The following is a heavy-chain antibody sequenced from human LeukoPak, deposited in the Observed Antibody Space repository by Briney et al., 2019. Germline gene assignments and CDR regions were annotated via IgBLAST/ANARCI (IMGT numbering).Heavy chain of an antibody. J-gene: IGHJ4*02. CDR3: ARGGSYYYDSSGYYWFDY. D-gene: IGHD3-22*01. CDR1: GFTFSSYW. CDR2: IKQDGSEK. Sequence: GGSLRLSCAASGFTFSSYWMSGVRQAPGKGLEWVAHIKQDGSEKYYVDSVKGRFTISRANAKNSLYLQMNSLRAEDTAVYYCARGGSYYYDSSGYYWFDYWGQGTLVTVSS. V-gene: IGHV3-7*01.